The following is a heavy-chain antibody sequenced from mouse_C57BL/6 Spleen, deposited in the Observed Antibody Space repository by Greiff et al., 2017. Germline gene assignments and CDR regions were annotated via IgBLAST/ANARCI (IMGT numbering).Heavy chain of an antibody. CDR2: ISSGGDYI. D-gene: IGHD1-1*01. V-gene: IGHV5-9-1*02. J-gene: IGHJ4*01. CDR1: GFTFSSYA. Sequence: DVMLVESGEGLVKPGGSLKLSCAASGFTFSSYAMSWVRQTPEKRLEWVAYISSGGDYIYYADTVKGRFTISRDNARNTLYLQMSSLKSEDTAMYYCTRDVTTVPYAMDYWGQGTSVTVSS. CDR3: TRDVTTVPYAMDY.